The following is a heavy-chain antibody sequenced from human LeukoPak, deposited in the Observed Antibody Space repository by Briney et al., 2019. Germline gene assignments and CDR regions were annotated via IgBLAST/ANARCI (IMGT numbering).Heavy chain of an antibody. V-gene: IGHV3-23*01. CDR3: AKDCSGGSCLDY. D-gene: IGHD2-15*01. CDR1: GFTFSSYA. J-gene: IGHJ4*02. CDR2: ISGSGGST. Sequence: GASLRLSCAASGFTFSSYAMSWVRQAPGKGLEWVSAISGSGGSTYYADSVKGRFTISRDNSKNTLYLQMNSLRAEDTAVYYCAKDCSGGSCLDYRGQGTLVTVSS.